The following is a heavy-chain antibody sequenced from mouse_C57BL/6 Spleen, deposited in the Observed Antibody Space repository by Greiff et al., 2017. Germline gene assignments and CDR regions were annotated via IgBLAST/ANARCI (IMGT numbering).Heavy chain of an antibody. CDR1: GYTFTNYW. J-gene: IGHJ4*01. V-gene: IGHV1-63*01. Sequence: VQLQQSGAELVRPGTSVKMSCKASGYTFTNYWIGWAKQRPGHGLEWIGDIYPGGGYTNYNEKFKGKATLTADKSSSTAYMQFSSLTSEDSAIYYCARIYMGYAMDYWGQGTSVTVSS. CDR3: ARIYMGYAMDY. D-gene: IGHD1-1*02. CDR2: IYPGGGYT.